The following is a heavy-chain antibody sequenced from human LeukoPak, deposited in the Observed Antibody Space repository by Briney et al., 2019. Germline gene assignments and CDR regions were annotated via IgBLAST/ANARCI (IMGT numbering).Heavy chain of an antibody. CDR2: ISANTGKT. V-gene: IGHV1-18*01. CDR3: AKVAGDRMDY. CDR1: GYTFATYD. D-gene: IGHD6-13*01. J-gene: IGHJ4*02. Sequence: ASVKVSCKASGYTFATYDFCWVRQAPGHGLEWMGWISANTGKTDYAQKFQGGVTMTTDTSTSTAYMELRSLRPDDTAVYYCAKVAGDRMDYWGQGTLLTVSS.